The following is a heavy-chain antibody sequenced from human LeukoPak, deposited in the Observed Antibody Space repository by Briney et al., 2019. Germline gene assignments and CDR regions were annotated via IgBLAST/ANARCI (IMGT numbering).Heavy chain of an antibody. CDR2: IIPIFGTA. CDR1: GGTFISYA. CDR3: ARAHGEGLRIQNNWFDP. D-gene: IGHD5-12*01. V-gene: IGHV1-69*13. J-gene: IGHJ5*02. Sequence: SVKVSCKASGGTFISYAISWVRQAPGQGLEWMGGIIPIFGTANYAQKFQGRVTITADESTSTAYMELSSLRSEDTAVYYCARAHGEGLRIQNNWFDPWGQGTLVTVSS.